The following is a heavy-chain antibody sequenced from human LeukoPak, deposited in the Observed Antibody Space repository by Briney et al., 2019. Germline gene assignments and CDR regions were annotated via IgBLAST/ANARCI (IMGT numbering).Heavy chain of an antibody. CDR1: GGTFSSYA. V-gene: IGHV1-69*06. D-gene: IGHD4-17*01. CDR3: ARGRTKPTVTTFDY. J-gene: IGHJ4*02. Sequence: SVKVSCKASGGTFSSYAISWVRQAPGQGLEWMGGIIPIFGTANYAQKFQGRVTITADKSTSTAYMELSSLRSEDTAVYYCARGRTKPTVTTFDYGGQGTPVTVSS. CDR2: IIPIFGTA.